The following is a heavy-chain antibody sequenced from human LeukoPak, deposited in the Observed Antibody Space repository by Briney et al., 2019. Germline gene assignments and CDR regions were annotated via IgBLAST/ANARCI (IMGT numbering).Heavy chain of an antibody. CDR3: ARDRMSRAPTYFHH. CDR2: VSGDGGRT. J-gene: IGHJ1*01. CDR1: GFTFDEFG. V-gene: IGHV3-43*02. D-gene: IGHD2-2*01. Sequence: GGSLRLSCAASGFTFDEFGMHWVRQAPGKGLEWVSFVSGDGGRTDNADSVKGRFTISRDNSKNSLYLQMNSLTADDTAFYFCARDRMSRAPTYFHHWGQGTLVTVSA.